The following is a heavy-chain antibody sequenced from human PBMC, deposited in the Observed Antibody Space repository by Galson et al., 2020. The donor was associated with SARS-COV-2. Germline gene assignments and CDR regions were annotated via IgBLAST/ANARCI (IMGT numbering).Heavy chain of an antibody. CDR2: TSYRSERYN. CDR1: GDTLSNNGVA. V-gene: IGHV6-1*01. Sequence: SQTPSLPRAIPGDTLSNNGVAWNWIRQSPSRGLEWLGRTSYRSERYNDYAVSVKSRITINPDTSKNQYSLQLDAVTPEDTAVYYGARVAVIGWVGDYFDDWGQGTLVTVSS. D-gene: IGHD1-26*01. J-gene: IGHJ4*02. CDR3: ARVAVIGWVGDYFDD.